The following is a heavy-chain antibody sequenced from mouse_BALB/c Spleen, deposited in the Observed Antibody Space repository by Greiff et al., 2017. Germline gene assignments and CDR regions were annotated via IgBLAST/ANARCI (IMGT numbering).Heavy chain of an antibody. J-gene: IGHJ2*01. CDR2: INPSNGRT. CDR3: ARGGYLYYFDY. V-gene: IGHV1S81*02. CDR1: GYTFTSYW. D-gene: IGHD2-3*01. Sequence: VKLKQPGAELVKPGASVKLSCKASGYTFTSYWMHWVKQRPGQGLEWIGEINPSNGRTNYNEKFKSKATLTVDKSSSTAYMQLSSLTSEDSAVYYCARGGYLYYFDYWGQGTTLTVSS.